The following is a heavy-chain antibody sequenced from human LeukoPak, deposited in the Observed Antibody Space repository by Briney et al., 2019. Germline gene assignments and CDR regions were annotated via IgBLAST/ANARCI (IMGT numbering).Heavy chain of an antibody. CDR3: AKDAQRGFDYSNSLEY. CDR2: IWSDGSNE. J-gene: IGHJ4*02. V-gene: IGHV3-33*06. Sequence: PGRSLRLSCAASGFTFSHYGMHWVRQAPGRGLEWVAVIWSDGSNEFYADSVKGRFTISRDNSQNTVDLHMNILRAEDTAVYYCAKDAQRGFDYSNSLEYWGQGTLVTVSS. CDR1: GFTFSHYG. D-gene: IGHD4-11*01.